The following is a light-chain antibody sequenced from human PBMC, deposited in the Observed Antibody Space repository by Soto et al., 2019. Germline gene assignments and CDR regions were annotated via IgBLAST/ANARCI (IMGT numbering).Light chain of an antibody. CDR3: QQSYNTPRT. Sequence: DIQMTHSPSSLSASVGDRVTITCRASQSISSHLNWYQQKAGKAPKLLIYGASSLESGVPSRFSGSGSGTDFTLTISSLQPEDFATYYCQQSYNTPRTFGQGTKVEIK. CDR1: QSISSH. J-gene: IGKJ1*01. CDR2: GAS. V-gene: IGKV1-39*01.